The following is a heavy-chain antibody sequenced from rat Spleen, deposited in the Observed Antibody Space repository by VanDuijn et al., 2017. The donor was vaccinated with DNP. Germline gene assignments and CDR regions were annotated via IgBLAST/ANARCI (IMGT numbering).Heavy chain of an antibody. CDR1: GFTFSYYW. D-gene: IGHD5-1*01. Sequence: EVQLVESGGDLVQPGRSLKLSCAASGFTFSYYWMAWIRQVPGKGLEWIASITRSGGTTYYPDSVKGRFTISRDNAKNTLYLQMNSLRSEDTATYYCARGSGTYYWYFDFWGPGTMVTVSS. CDR2: ITRSGGTT. CDR3: ARGSGTYYWYFDF. J-gene: IGHJ1*01. V-gene: IGHV5-31*01.